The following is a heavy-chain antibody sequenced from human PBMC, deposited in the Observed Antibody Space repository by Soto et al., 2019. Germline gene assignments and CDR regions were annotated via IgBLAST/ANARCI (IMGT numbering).Heavy chain of an antibody. CDR3: ARAEYYYDSSPGDAFDI. Sequence: QVQLVQSGAEVKKPGASVKVSCKASGNTFTTYAMNWVRQAPGQRLEWMGWINGGNGKTKYSQNFQGRVIITRDTSASTAYMELSSLRAEDTAMYYCARAEYYYDSSPGDAFDIWGQGTMVSVSS. CDR1: GNTFTTYA. CDR2: INGGNGKT. D-gene: IGHD3-22*01. J-gene: IGHJ3*02. V-gene: IGHV1-3*01.